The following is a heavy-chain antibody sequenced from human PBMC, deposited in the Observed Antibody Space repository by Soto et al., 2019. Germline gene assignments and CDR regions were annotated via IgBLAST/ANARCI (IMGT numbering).Heavy chain of an antibody. J-gene: IGHJ3*01. Sequence: SETLSLTCTVSNASIIHYYWSWIRQPPGKGAEWIGYIYYSGSTNYNPSLKSRVSMSVDMSRNQLSLTLNSMTAADTAVYYCASPLTLANTTGDGFDVGGQGTMVTVSS. V-gene: IGHV4-59*01. D-gene: IGHD3-9*01. CDR2: IYYSGST. CDR1: NASIIHYY. CDR3: ASPLTLANTTGDGFDV.